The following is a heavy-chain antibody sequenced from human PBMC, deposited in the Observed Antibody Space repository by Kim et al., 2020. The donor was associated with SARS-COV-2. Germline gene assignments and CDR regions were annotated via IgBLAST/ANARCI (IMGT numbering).Heavy chain of an antibody. CDR3: ARGYGSGSPYGMDV. Sequence: NPPPQSLITVSVDRSKNQFSLKLSSVAAADTAVYYCARGYGSGSPYGMDVWGQGTTVTVSS. D-gene: IGHD3-10*01. J-gene: IGHJ6*02. V-gene: IGHV4-30-2*01.